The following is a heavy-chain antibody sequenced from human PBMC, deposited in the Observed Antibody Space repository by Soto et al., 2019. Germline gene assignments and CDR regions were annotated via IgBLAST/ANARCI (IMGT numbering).Heavy chain of an antibody. CDR1: GGSISSSSYY. CDR3: ARHLPGEWLRLTDKRDYYYYYYMDV. Sequence: SETLSLTCTVSGGSISSSSYYWGWIRQPPGKGLEWIGSIYYSGSTYYNPSPKGRVTLSVDTSKNQFSLKLSPVTAADTAVYYCARHLPGEWLRLTDKRDYYYYYYMDVWGKGTTVTVSS. V-gene: IGHV4-39*01. J-gene: IGHJ6*03. CDR2: IYYSGST. D-gene: IGHD5-12*01.